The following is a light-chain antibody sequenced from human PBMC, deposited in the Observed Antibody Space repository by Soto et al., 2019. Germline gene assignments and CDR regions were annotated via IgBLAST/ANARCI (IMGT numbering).Light chain of an antibody. J-gene: IGKJ3*01. CDR2: GAS. CDR3: QQYGSSPLT. CDR1: QSVSSSY. Sequence: EIVLTQSPGTLSLSPGERATLSCRASQSVSSSYLAWYQQKPGQAPRLLIYGASSRATGIPDRFSGSGSGTDLTLTINRLEHEDFAVYYCQQYGSSPLTFGPGTKVEIK. V-gene: IGKV3-20*01.